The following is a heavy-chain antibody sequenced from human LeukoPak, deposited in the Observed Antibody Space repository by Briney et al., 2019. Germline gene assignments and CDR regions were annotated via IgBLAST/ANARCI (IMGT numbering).Heavy chain of an antibody. CDR1: GYTFTSYD. V-gene: IGHV1-8*01. CDR2: MNPNSGNT. J-gene: IGHJ4*02. D-gene: IGHD3-10*01. CDR3: ARDMVQGVNPLDY. Sequence: GASVKVSCKASGYTFTSYDINWVRQATGQGLEWMGWMNPNSGNTGYAQKFQGRVTMTRNTSISTAYMELSSLRSVDTAVYYCARDMVQGVNPLDYWGQGTLVTVSS.